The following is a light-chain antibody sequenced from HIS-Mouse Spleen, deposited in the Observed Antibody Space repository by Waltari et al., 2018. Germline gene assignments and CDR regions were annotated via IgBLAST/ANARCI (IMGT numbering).Light chain of an antibody. J-gene: IGLJ2*01. Sequence: QSALTQPASVSGSPGQSITISCTGTSSDVGGYYYVPCYHQHPGQAPQLMIYDVSHRPSWVSNRFSGSKSGNTASLTISGLQAEDEADYYCSSYTSSSFNVVFGGGTKLTVL. CDR3: SSYTSSSFNVV. CDR2: DVS. CDR1: SSDVGGYYY. V-gene: IGLV2-14*03.